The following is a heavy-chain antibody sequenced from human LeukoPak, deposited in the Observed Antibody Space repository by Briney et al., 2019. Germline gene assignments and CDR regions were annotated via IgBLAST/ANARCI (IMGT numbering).Heavy chain of an antibody. J-gene: IGHJ4*02. CDR2: ILFDGNNK. CDR3: ARDRVGAFGY. Sequence: HPGRSLRLSCAASGFTFSGHVMRWVRQAPGKGLEWVAVILFDGNNKYYADSVKGRFTISRDNSRNTLYLQMNSLRAEDTAVCYCARDRVGAFGYWGQGTLVTVSS. D-gene: IGHD1-26*01. V-gene: IGHV3-30*04. CDR1: GFTFSGHV.